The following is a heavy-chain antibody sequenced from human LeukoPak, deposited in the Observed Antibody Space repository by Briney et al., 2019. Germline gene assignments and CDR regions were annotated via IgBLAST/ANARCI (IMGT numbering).Heavy chain of an antibody. CDR1: GGTFSSYA. CDR2: IIPILGIA. Sequence: ASVKVSCKASGGTFSSYAISWVRQAPGQGLEWMGRIIPILGIANYAQKFQGRVTITADKSTSTAYMELSSLRSEDTAVYYCARDPYDSSGYRFDYWGQGTLVTVSS. CDR3: ARDPYDSSGYRFDY. D-gene: IGHD3-22*01. V-gene: IGHV1-69*04. J-gene: IGHJ4*02.